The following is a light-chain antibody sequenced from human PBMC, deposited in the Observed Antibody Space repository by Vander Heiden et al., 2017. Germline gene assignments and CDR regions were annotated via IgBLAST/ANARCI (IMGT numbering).Light chain of an antibody. CDR2: AAS. CDR3: QQSDSTPYT. J-gene: IGKJ2*01. V-gene: IGKV1-39*01. Sequence: DIQMTQSPSSLSAPVGDRVTITCRASQSISSYLNWYQQKPGKAPKFLIYAASSLQSGVPSRFSGSGSGTEFTLTISSLQPEDFATYYCQQSDSTPYTFGQGTKLEIK. CDR1: QSISSY.